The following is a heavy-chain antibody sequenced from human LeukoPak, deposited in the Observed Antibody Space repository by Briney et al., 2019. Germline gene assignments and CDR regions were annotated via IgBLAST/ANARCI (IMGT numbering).Heavy chain of an antibody. V-gene: IGHV3-74*01. J-gene: IGHJ3*02. CDR1: EFTISRYW. Sequence: PGGSLRLSCAASEFTISRYWMQWVRQAPGKGLVWVSNINNDGSITTYADSVKGRFTISRDSVKNTLFLQMNSLGAEDTALYYCARGWNTTPRSGFDIWGLGTMVTVSS. D-gene: IGHD1/OR15-1a*01. CDR3: ARGWNTTPRSGFDI. CDR2: INNDGSIT.